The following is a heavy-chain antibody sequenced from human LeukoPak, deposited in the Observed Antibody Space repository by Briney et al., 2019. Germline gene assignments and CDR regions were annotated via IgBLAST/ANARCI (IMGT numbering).Heavy chain of an antibody. V-gene: IGHV1-69*01. J-gene: IGHJ3*02. CDR1: GGTFSSYA. CDR3: ARDRTDGSGSPTDAFDI. CDR2: IIPIFGTA. D-gene: IGHD3-10*01. Sequence: GSSVEVSCKASGGTFSSYAISWVRQAPGQGLEWMGGIIPIFGTANYAQKFQGRVTITADESTSTAYMELSSLRSEDTAVYYCARDRTDGSGSPTDAFDIWGQGTMVTVSS.